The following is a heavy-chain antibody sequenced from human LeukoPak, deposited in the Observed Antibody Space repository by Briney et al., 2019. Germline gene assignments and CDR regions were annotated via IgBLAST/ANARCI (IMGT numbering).Heavy chain of an antibody. V-gene: IGHV1-46*01. Sequence: GASVKVSCKASGYIFTSYGISWVRQAPGQGLERMGVINPSGTGTSYAQKFQGRITMSRDTSTSTVYMELSSLRSEDTAFYYCATDHSMANTAWWFDPWGQGTLATVSS. CDR2: INPSGTGT. CDR1: GYIFTSYG. J-gene: IGHJ5*02. CDR3: ATDHSMANTAWWFDP. D-gene: IGHD5-24*01.